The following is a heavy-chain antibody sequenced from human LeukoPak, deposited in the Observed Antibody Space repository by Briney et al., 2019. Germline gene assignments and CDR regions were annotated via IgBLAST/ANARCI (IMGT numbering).Heavy chain of an antibody. V-gene: IGHV3-23*01. CDR2: ISGSGGST. CDR1: GFTFSSYA. D-gene: IGHD6-13*01. Sequence: GGSLRLSCAASGFTFSSYAMSWVRQAPGKGLEWVSAISGSGGSTYYADSVKGRFTISRDNSKNTLYLQMNSLKTEDTAVYYCTREETHFSSSWYSGWFDPWGQGTLVTVSS. CDR3: TREETHFSSSWYSGWFDP. J-gene: IGHJ5*02.